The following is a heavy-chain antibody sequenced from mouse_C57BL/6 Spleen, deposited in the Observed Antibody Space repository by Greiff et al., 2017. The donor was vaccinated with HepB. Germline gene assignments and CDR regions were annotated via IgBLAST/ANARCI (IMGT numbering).Heavy chain of an antibody. CDR3: ARGGDGYYGGDFDY. Sequence: VQLQQPGAELVKPGASVKMSCKASGYTFTSYWITWVKQRPGQGLEWIGDIYPGSGSTNYNEKFKSKATLTVDTSSSTAYMQLSSLTSEDSAVYYCARGGDGYYGGDFDYWGQGTTLTVSS. D-gene: IGHD2-3*01. CDR1: GYTFTSYW. CDR2: IYPGSGST. V-gene: IGHV1-55*01. J-gene: IGHJ2*01.